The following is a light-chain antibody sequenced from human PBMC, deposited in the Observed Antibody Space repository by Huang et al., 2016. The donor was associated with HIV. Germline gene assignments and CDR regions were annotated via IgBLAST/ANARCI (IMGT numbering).Light chain of an antibody. V-gene: IGKV2-30*02. CDR3: MQGTHLFT. Sequence: VVLTQSPLYLSVTLGQPASISCRSSQSLIHSNGNTYLNWFQQRPGQSPRRLISQVSRRDCGVTDRCSGSGSGTDFTLKISRVEAEDGGVYYCMQGTHLFTFGGGTRVDIK. CDR2: QVS. J-gene: IGKJ4*01. CDR1: QSLIHSNGNTY.